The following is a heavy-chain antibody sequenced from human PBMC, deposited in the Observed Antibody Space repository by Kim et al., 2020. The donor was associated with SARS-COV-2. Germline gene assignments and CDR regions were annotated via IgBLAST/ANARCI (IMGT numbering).Heavy chain of an antibody. CDR3: ARRLSNTSGWGSHYCDL. V-gene: IGHV4-34*01. J-gene: IGHJ4*02. CDR1: GGSISGYY. CDR2: INHSGRT. D-gene: IGHD3-10*01. Sequence: SETLSLTCTVSGGSISGYYWSWIRQPPGKGLEWIGEINHSGRTNYNPSLKSRVTISVDTSKNQFSLKLTSVTAAATAVYYCARRLSNTSGWGSHYCDLWGQGTLVTVSS.